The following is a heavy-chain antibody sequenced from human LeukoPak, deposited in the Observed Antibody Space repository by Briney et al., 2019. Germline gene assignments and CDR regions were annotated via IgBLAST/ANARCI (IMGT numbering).Heavy chain of an antibody. J-gene: IGHJ3*02. D-gene: IGHD1-26*01. Sequence: SETLSLTCTVPGGSIGSYYWSWIRQPAGKGLEWIGRIYTSGSTNYNPSLKSRVTMSVDTSKNQFSLKLSSVTAADTAVYYCARVGSGTLSFDIWGQGTMVTVSS. CDR3: ARVGSGTLSFDI. CDR1: GGSIGSYY. CDR2: IYTSGST. V-gene: IGHV4-4*07.